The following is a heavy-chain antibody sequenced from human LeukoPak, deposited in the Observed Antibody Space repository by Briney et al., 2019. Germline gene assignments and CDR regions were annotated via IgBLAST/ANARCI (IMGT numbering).Heavy chain of an antibody. Sequence: GASAKVSCKASGYTFTGYYMHWVRQAPGQGLEWMGWINPNSGGTNYAQKFQGRVTMTRGTSISTAYMELSRLRSDDTAVYYCASVMVRGYCSSTSCYREPGPATGYFDLWGRGTLVTVSS. D-gene: IGHD2-2*02. CDR2: INPNSGGT. CDR1: GYTFTGYY. CDR3: ASVMVRGYCSSTSCYREPGPATGYFDL. V-gene: IGHV1-2*02. J-gene: IGHJ2*01.